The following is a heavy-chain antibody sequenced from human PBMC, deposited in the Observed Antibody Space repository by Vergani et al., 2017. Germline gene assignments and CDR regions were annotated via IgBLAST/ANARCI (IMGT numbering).Heavy chain of an antibody. CDR2: ISSSSSTI. Sequence: EVQLVEAGGGLVQPGGSLRLSCAASGCTFSSESMNWVRQARGKGLEWVSYISSSSSTIYYADSVKGRFTISRDNAKNSLYLQMNSLRAEDTAVYYCARGSGSYVRNWGQGTLVTVSS. CDR1: GCTFSSES. CDR3: ARGSGSYVRN. D-gene: IGHD1-26*01. J-gene: IGHJ4*02. V-gene: IGHV3-48*04.